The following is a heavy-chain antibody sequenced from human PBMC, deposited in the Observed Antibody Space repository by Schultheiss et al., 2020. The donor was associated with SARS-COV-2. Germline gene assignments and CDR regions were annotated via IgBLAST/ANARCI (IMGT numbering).Heavy chain of an antibody. CDR1: GYTFTGYY. J-gene: IGHJ4*02. CDR2: INPNSGGT. CDR3: ARAYARWEAGWYFDY. V-gene: IGHV1-2*04. Sequence: ASVKVSCKASGYTFTGYYMHWVRQAPGQGLEWMGWINPNSGGTNYAQKFQGWVTMTRDTSISTAYMELSRLRSDDTAVYYCARAYARWEAGWYFDYWGQGTLVTVSS. D-gene: IGHD1-26*01.